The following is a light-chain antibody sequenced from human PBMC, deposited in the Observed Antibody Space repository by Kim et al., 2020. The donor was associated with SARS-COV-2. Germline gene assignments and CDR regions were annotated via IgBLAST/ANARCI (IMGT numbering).Light chain of an antibody. CDR3: QSFDSSLSGWV. CDR1: STNIRAGYD. J-gene: IGLJ3*02. V-gene: IGLV1-40*01. CDR2: GNS. Sequence: KVTISCTGSSTNIRAGYDVHWYQQLPGTAPKLLIYGNSNRPSGVPDRFSGSKSGTSASLAITGLQAEDEADYYCQSFDSSLSGWVFGGGTQLTVL.